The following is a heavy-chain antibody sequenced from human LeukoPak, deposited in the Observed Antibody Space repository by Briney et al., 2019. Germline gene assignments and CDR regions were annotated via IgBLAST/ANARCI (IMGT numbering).Heavy chain of an antibody. Sequence: PSETLSLTCTVSGGSISSYYWSWIRQPPGKGLEWIGYIYYSGSTDYNPSLKSRVTISVDTSKNQFSLKLSSVTAADTAVYYCARSGGDYFYYWGQGTLVPVSS. V-gene: IGHV4-59*01. D-gene: IGHD3-10*01. CDR3: ARSGGDYFYY. J-gene: IGHJ4*02. CDR1: GGSISSYY. CDR2: IYYSGST.